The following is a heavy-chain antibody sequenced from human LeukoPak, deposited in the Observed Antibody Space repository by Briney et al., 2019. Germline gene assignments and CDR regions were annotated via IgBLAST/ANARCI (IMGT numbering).Heavy chain of an antibody. J-gene: IGHJ6*02. Sequence: GGSLRLSCAASGFTFSSTWMSWVRQAPGKGLEWVANIKHDGSETNYVDSVKGRFTISRDNAKNSLHLQMNSLRVENTAVYYCAKNGGPHGMDVWGQGTTVTVSS. CDR2: IKHDGSET. CDR1: GFTFSSTW. D-gene: IGHD3-16*01. CDR3: AKNGGPHGMDV. V-gene: IGHV3-7*02.